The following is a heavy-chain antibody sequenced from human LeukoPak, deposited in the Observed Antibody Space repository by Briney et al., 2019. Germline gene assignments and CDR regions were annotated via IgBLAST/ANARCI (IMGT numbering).Heavy chain of an antibody. J-gene: IGHJ6*03. CDR3: ARDRLNYVPRGYYYYMDV. V-gene: IGHV3-48*01. CDR2: ISSSSSTI. D-gene: IGHD3-10*02. CDR1: GFTFSSYS. Sequence: PGGSLRLSCAASGFTFSSYSMNWVRQAPGKGLEWVSYISSSSSTIYYADSVKGRFTISRDNAKNSLYLQMNSLRAEDTAVYYCARDRLNYVPRGYYYYMDVWGKGTTVTVSS.